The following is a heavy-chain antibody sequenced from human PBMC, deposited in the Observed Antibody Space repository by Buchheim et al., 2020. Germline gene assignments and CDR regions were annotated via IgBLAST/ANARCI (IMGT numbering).Heavy chain of an antibody. D-gene: IGHD7-27*01. V-gene: IGHV4-34*01. CDR2: INHIGST. CDR3: AAQSTLGRTDAEY. Sequence: QVRLQQWGAGLLKPSETLSLTCAVFGESFSAYYWSWIRKPPGKGLEWIGEINHIGSTNYNPSLKSRVTISVDTAKNQFSLKLTSLTAADTAVYYCAAQSTLGRTDAEYWGQG. J-gene: IGHJ4*02. CDR1: GESFSAYY.